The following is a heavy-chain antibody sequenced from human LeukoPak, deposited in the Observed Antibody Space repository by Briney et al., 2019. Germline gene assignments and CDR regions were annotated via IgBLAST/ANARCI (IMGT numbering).Heavy chain of an antibody. Sequence: GGSLRLSCAASGFTFSSYAMSWVRQAPGKGLEWVSAISGSGGSTYYADSVKGRFTISRDNSKNTLYLQMNSLRAEDTAVYYCARKSVYGSNFDYWGQGTLVTVSS. CDR1: GFTFSSYA. V-gene: IGHV3-23*01. D-gene: IGHD3-10*01. CDR3: ARKSVYGSNFDY. CDR2: ISGSGGST. J-gene: IGHJ4*02.